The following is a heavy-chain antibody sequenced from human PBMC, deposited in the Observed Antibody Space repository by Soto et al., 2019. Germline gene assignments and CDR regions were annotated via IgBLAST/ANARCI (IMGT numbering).Heavy chain of an antibody. V-gene: IGHV3-23*01. Sequence: GGSLRLSCAASGFTFSSYAMSWVRQAPGKGLEWVSSITNTGGNTYYADSVKGRFTISRDNSKNTLSLQMNSLRAEDTAIYYCAKPPPNYGMDAWGQGTTVTVSS. J-gene: IGHJ6*02. CDR3: AKPPPNYGMDA. CDR2: ITNTGGNT. CDR1: GFTFSSYA.